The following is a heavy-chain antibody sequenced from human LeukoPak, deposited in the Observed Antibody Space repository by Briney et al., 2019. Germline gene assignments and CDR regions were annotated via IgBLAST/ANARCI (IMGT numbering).Heavy chain of an antibody. Sequence: ASVKVSCKASGYTFTSYDINWVRQATGQGLEWMGWMNPNSGNTGYAQKFQGRVTMTRNTSISTAYMELSSLRSEDTAVYYCARGQIGYRTLWFDPWGQGTLVTVSS. CDR3: ARGQIGYRTLWFDP. CDR2: MNPNSGNT. D-gene: IGHD5-18*01. J-gene: IGHJ5*02. CDR1: GYTFTSYD. V-gene: IGHV1-8*01.